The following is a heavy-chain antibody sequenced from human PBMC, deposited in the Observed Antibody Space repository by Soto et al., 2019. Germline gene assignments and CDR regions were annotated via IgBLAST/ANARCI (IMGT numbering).Heavy chain of an antibody. CDR1: GGSISSEGYY. Sequence: SETLSLTCTVCGGSISSEGYYWSWFRQPPGKGLEWIGDIYYSGTTYHNPFLRSRIILSGDASKNQFSMKLSSVTAAATDLYYCARGRGYSYGPYYFDYWGQGTLVAVS. D-gene: IGHD5-18*01. V-gene: IGHV4-31*03. J-gene: IGHJ4*02. CDR2: IYYSGTT. CDR3: ARGRGYSYGPYYFDY.